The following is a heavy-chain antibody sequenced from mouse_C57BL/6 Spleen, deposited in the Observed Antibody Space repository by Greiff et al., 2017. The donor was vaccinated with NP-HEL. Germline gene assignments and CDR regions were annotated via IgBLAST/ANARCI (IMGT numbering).Heavy chain of an antibody. D-gene: IGHD2-5*01. CDR1: GYTFTSYW. V-gene: IGHV1-64*01. CDR3: ARAYYSNYPFAY. CDR2: IHPNSGST. J-gene: IGHJ3*01. Sequence: VQLQQPGAELVKPGASVKLSCKASGYTFTSYWMHWVKQRPGQGLEWIGMIHPNSGSTNYNEKFKSKATLTVDKSSSTAYMQLSSLTSEDSAVYYCARAYYSNYPFAYWGQGTLVTVSA.